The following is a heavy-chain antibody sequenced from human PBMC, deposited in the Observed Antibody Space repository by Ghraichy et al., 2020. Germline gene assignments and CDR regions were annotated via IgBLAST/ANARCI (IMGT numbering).Heavy chain of an antibody. V-gene: IGHV3-48*02. CDR1: GFIFSSYS. J-gene: IGHJ5*02. CDR2: ISSSSTI. Sequence: GSLRLSCAASGFIFSSYSMNWVRQAPGKGLEWVSYISSSSTIYYADSVKGRFTISRDNAKNSLYLQMNSLRDEDTAVYYCARDSNWGASWGQGTLVTVSS. D-gene: IGHD7-27*01. CDR3: ARDSNWGAS.